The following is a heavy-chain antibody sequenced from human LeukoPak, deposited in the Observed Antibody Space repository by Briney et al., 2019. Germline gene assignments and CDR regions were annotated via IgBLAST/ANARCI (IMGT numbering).Heavy chain of an antibody. V-gene: IGHV1-46*01. CDR1: GYTFTNYY. CDR2: INPSGGST. CDR3: ARVVFSLEWLLWSYNYYGMDV. D-gene: IGHD3-3*01. J-gene: IGHJ6*02. Sequence: ASVKDSCKASGYTFTNYYMHWVRQAPGQGLEWMGIINPSGGSTSYAQRFQGRVTMTRDTSTSTVYMELSSLRSEDTAVYYCARVVFSLEWLLWSYNYYGMDVWSQGTTVTVSS.